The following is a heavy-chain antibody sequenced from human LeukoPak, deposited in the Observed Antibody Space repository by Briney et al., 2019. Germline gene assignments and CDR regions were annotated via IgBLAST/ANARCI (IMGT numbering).Heavy chain of an antibody. Sequence: GGSLRLSCAASGFTFSSYGMHWVRQAPGKGLEWVAVISYDGGNKYYADSVKGRFTISRDNSKNTLYLQMNGLRAEDTAVYYCAKAALISGWYFDYWGQGTLVTVSS. CDR1: GFTFSSYG. V-gene: IGHV3-30*18. CDR3: AKAALISGWYFDY. CDR2: ISYDGGNK. J-gene: IGHJ4*02. D-gene: IGHD6-19*01.